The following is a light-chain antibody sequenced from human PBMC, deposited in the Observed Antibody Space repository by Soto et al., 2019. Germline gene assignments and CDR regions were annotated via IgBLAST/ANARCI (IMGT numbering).Light chain of an antibody. Sequence: SYELTQPPSVSVAPGKTARVTCGGYNIGSKSVHWYQQKPGQAPVLVIYYDSDRPSGIPERFSGSNSGNTATLTISRVEAGDAADYYCQEWDSREVFGGGTKLTVL. CDR3: QEWDSREV. V-gene: IGLV3-21*04. J-gene: IGLJ2*01. CDR2: YDS. CDR1: NIGSKS.